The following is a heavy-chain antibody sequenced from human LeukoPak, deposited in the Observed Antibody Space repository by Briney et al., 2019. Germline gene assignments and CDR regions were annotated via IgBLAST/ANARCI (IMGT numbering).Heavy chain of an antibody. CDR3: VRVTTNGYFDY. V-gene: IGHV3-11*04. J-gene: IGHJ4*02. Sequence: PGGSLRLSCAASGFTFSDYYMSWIRQAPGKGLEWVSYISSSGSTIYYADSVKGRFTISRDNAKNSLYLQMNRLRAEDTAVYFCVRVTTNGYFDYWGQGSLVTVSS. D-gene: IGHD1-1*01. CDR2: ISSSGSTI. CDR1: GFTFSDYY.